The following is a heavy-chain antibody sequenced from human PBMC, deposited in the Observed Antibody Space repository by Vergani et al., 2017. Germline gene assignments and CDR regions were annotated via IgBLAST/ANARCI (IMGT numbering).Heavy chain of an antibody. CDR2: ISAYNGNT. Sequence: QVQLVQSGAEVKKPGSSVKVSCKASGYTFNSYGISWVRQAPGQGLEWMGWISAYNGNTNYAQKLQGRVTMTTDTSTSTAYMELRSLRSDDTAVYYCAXGGVVPAAYYYYYYMDVWGKGTTVTVSS. CDR3: AXGGVVPAAYYYYYYMDV. J-gene: IGHJ6*03. D-gene: IGHD2-2*01. V-gene: IGHV1-18*01. CDR1: GYTFNSYG.